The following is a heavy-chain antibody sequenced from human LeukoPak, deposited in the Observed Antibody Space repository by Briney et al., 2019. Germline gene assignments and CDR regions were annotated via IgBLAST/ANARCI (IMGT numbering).Heavy chain of an antibody. CDR1: GFTFSSYA. CDR3: ARDSIPAVAGFIIVY. J-gene: IGHJ4*02. CDR2: ISYNGSNK. D-gene: IGHD6-19*01. Sequence: GGSLRLSCAASGFTFSSYAMHWVRQAPGKGLEWVAVISYNGSNKYYADSVKGRFTISRDNSKNTLYLQMNSLRAEDTAVYYCARDSIPAVAGFIIVYWGQGTLVTVSS. V-gene: IGHV3-30-3*01.